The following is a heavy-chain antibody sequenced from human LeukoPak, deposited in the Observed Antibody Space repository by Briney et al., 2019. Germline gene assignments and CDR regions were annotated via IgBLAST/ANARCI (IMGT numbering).Heavy chain of an antibody. V-gene: IGHV4-34*01. CDR3: ARGPVYDFWSGYYPADLDY. Sequence: SETLSLTCAVDGGSFSGYYWSWIRQPPGKGLDWIGEINHSGSINYNPSLKSRVTISVDTSKNQFSLKLSSVTAADTAVYYCARGPVYDFWSGYYPADLDYWGQGTLVTVSS. D-gene: IGHD3-3*01. CDR1: GGSFSGYY. CDR2: INHSGSI. J-gene: IGHJ4*02.